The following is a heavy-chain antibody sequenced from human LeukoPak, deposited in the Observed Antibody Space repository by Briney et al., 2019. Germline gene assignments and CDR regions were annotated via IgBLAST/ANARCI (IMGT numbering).Heavy chain of an antibody. CDR1: GYTFTSYG. Sequence: ASVKVSCTASGYTFTSYGISWVRQAPGQGLEWMGWISAYNGNTNYAQKLQGRVTMTTDTSTSTAYIELRSLRSDDTAVYYCARAMSVNDARYWGQETLVTVSS. V-gene: IGHV1-18*01. CDR3: ARAMSVNDARY. J-gene: IGHJ4*02. CDR2: ISAYNGNT. D-gene: IGHD1-1*01.